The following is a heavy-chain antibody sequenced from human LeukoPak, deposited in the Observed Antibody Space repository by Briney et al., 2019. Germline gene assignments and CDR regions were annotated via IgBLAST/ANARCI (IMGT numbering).Heavy chain of an antibody. Sequence: SQTLSLTCTVSGDSISSGYYWGWIRQPPGKGLEWIGSIYHSGSTYYNPSLKSRVTISVDTSKNQFSLKLSSVTAADTAVYYCARNWVHNWFDPWGQGTLVTVSS. J-gene: IGHJ5*02. V-gene: IGHV4-38-2*02. D-gene: IGHD7-27*01. CDR2: IYHSGST. CDR1: GDSISSGYY. CDR3: ARNWVHNWFDP.